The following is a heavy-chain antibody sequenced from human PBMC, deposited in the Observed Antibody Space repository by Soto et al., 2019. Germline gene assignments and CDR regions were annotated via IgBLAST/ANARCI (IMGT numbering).Heavy chain of an antibody. CDR3: ARLLKSSELYYYYGMDV. V-gene: IGHV1-46*01. Sequence: SGKVSFKASQYNFTNYCVHWVRQAPVQGLEWMGIINPRGGRTNYAQRFQGRVSMTRDTSISTAYLQWSSLKASDTAMYYCARLLKSSELYYYYGMDVWGQGTTVTVSS. CDR2: INPRGGRT. J-gene: IGHJ6*02. D-gene: IGHD6-25*01. CDR1: QYNFTNYC.